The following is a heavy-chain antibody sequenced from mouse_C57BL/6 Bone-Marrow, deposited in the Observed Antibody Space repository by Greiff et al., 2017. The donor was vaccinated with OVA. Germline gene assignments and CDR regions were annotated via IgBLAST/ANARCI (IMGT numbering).Heavy chain of an antibody. CDR3: SVIREYSSYGFAY. D-gene: IGHD1-1*01. CDR2: IWTGGGT. Sequence: QVQLQQSGPGLVAPSQSLSITCTVSGFSLTSYAISWVRQPPGKGLEWLGVIWTGGGTNYNSALKSRLSISKDNSKSQVFLKMNSLQTDDTARYYCSVIREYSSYGFAYWGQGTLVTVSA. J-gene: IGHJ3*01. V-gene: IGHV2-9-1*01. CDR1: GFSLTSYA.